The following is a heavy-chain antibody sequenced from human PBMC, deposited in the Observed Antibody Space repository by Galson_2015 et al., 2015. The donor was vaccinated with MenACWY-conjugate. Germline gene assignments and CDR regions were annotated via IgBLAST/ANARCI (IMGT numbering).Heavy chain of an antibody. CDR3: LRGNSGYGNFDC. D-gene: IGHD5-12*01. V-gene: IGHV3-74*01. CDR2: SKHDGSET. J-gene: IGHJ4*01. Sequence: SLRLSCAASGFSLGAYWMHWVRQVPGKELEWVSRSKHDGSETYYADSVKGRFTVSRDNVKNTLYLQMNGLRAEDTAIYYCLRGNSGYGNFDCWGQGTLVTASS. CDR1: GFSLGAYW.